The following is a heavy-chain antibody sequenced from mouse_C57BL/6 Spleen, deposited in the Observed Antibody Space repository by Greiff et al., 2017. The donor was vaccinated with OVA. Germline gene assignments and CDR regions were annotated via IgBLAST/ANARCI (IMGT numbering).Heavy chain of an antibody. Sequence: DVKLVESGGGLVQPGGSLSLSCAASGFTFTDYYMSWVRQPPGKALEWLGFIRNKANGYTTEYSASVKGRFTISRDNSQSILYLQMNALRAEDSATYYCARSRITTVVDPFAYWGQGTLVTVSA. V-gene: IGHV7-3*01. J-gene: IGHJ3*01. CDR1: GFTFTDYY. D-gene: IGHD1-1*01. CDR2: IRNKANGYTT. CDR3: ARSRITTVVDPFAY.